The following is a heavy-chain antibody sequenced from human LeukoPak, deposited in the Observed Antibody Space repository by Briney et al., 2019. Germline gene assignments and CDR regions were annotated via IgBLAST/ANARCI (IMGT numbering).Heavy chain of an antibody. D-gene: IGHD5-12*01. CDR3: AREYSGYDFKVGYYYYMDV. V-gene: IGHV4-39*02. CDR1: GGSISSSSYY. Sequence: SETLSLTCTVSGGSISSSSYYWGWIRQPPGKGLEWIVSIYYSGSTYYNPSLKSRVTISVDTSKNQFSLKLSSVTAADTAVYYCAREYSGYDFKVGYYYYMDVWGKGTTVTVSS. CDR2: IYYSGST. J-gene: IGHJ6*03.